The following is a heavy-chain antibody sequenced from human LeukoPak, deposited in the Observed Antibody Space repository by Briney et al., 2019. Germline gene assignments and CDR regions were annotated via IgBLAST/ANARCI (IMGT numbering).Heavy chain of an antibody. Sequence: GGSQRLSCAASGFTFSSYSMNWVRQAPGKGLEWVAVIWCDGSNKYYADSVKGRFTISRDNSKNTLYLQMNSLRAEDTAVYYCARAGYYDILTGYSDGDAFDIWGQGTMVTVSS. CDR1: GFTFSSYS. V-gene: IGHV3-33*08. D-gene: IGHD3-9*01. J-gene: IGHJ3*02. CDR3: ARAGYYDILTGYSDGDAFDI. CDR2: IWCDGSNK.